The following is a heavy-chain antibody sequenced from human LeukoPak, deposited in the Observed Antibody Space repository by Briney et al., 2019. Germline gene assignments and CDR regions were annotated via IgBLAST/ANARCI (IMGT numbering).Heavy chain of an antibody. CDR3: ARTRSSWPNWFDP. V-gene: IGHV4-59*01. D-gene: IGHD6-13*01. J-gene: IGHJ5*02. CDR1: GGSISGYY. CDR2: IYYSGST. Sequence: PSETLSLTCTVSGGSISGYYWSWIRQPPGKGREWIGYIYYSGSTNYNPSLKSRVTISVDTSKNQFSLKLSSVTAADTAVYYCARTRSSWPNWFDPWGQGTLVTVSS.